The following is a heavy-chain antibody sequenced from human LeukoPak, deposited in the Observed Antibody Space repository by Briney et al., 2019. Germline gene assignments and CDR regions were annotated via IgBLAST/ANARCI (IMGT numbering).Heavy chain of an antibody. Sequence: GGSLRLSCAASGFTFSSYGMNWVRQAPGKGLEWVSYISSSSSTIYYSDSLKGRFTISRDNAKNSLYLQMNSLRAEDTAVYYCARDDSSGYYLFDYWGQGTLVTVSS. J-gene: IGHJ4*02. CDR2: ISSSSSTI. V-gene: IGHV3-48*04. CDR1: GFTFSSYG. CDR3: ARDDSSGYYLFDY. D-gene: IGHD3-22*01.